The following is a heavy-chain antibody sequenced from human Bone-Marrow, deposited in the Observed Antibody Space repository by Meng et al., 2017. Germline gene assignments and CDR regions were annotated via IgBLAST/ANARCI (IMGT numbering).Heavy chain of an antibody. Sequence: QVQLQESGPGLVKPSQTLALTCTVSGGAISSGGYYWNWINQHPGKGLEWIGYIYYSGSTYYNPSLKSRITISVDTSKNHFSLKLSSVTAADTAVYYCASLYGVVGASWFDPWGQGTLVTVSS. CDR1: GGAISSGGYY. J-gene: IGHJ5*02. CDR2: IYYSGST. D-gene: IGHD1-26*01. CDR3: ASLYGVVGASWFDP. V-gene: IGHV4-31*03.